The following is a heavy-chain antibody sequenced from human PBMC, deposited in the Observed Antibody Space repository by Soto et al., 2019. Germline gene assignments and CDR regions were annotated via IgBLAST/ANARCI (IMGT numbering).Heavy chain of an antibody. CDR1: GYSFTSYA. CDR3: ARMGGLGPFDY. J-gene: IGHJ4*02. D-gene: IGHD3-16*01. CDR2: INAGNGNT. V-gene: IGHV1-3*01. Sequence: VLVKVSCKAAGYSFTSYAMHWVRQAPGHRLERMGWINAGNGNTKYSQKFQGRVTITRDTSASTAYMELSSLRSEDTAVNYCARMGGLGPFDYWGQGSLVALS.